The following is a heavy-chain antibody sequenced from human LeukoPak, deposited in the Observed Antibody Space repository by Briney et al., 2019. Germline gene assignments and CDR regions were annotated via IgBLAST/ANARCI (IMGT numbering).Heavy chain of an antibody. V-gene: IGHV3-21*04. CDR3: ANGYYMDV. Sequence: GGSLRLSCAASGFTFSSYSMNWVRQAPGKGLEWVSSISTSSSYINYADSVKGRFTISRDNAKNSLYLQMNSLRAEDTAVYYCANGYYMDVWGKGTTVTVSS. J-gene: IGHJ6*03. CDR2: ISTSSSYI. CDR1: GFTFSSYS. D-gene: IGHD4-17*01.